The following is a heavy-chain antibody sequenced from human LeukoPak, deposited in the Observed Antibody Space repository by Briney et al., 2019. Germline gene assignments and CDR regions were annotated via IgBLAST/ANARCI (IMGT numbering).Heavy chain of an antibody. J-gene: IGHJ6*02. Sequence: GGSLRLSCAASGLTFSSYEMNWVRQAPGKGLEWVSYISGSGSTIYYADSVKGRFTISRDNAKNSLYLQMNSLRAEDTAVYYCARDHGDYYYYGMDVWGQGTTVTVSS. D-gene: IGHD4-17*01. CDR2: ISGSGSTI. V-gene: IGHV3-48*03. CDR3: ARDHGDYYYYGMDV. CDR1: GLTFSSYE.